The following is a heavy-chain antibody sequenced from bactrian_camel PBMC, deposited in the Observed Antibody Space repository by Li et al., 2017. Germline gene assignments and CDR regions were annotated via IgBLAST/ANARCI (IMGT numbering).Heavy chain of an antibody. D-gene: IGHD3*01. CDR1: GLTSGAYGAYA. V-gene: IGHV3S55*01. Sequence: QVQLVESGGGLVQAGGSLRVPCTASGLTSGAYGAYAMGWFRQAPGRECELVSTINKRGGTWYTPSVKGRFTISRDNAKNTVYLQMTSLKPEDTAKYYCAAGGYDYCDASWFDNVRDFGWFGQGTQVTVS. J-gene: IGHJ6*01. CDR3: AAGGYDYCDASWFDNVRDFGW. CDR2: INKRGGT.